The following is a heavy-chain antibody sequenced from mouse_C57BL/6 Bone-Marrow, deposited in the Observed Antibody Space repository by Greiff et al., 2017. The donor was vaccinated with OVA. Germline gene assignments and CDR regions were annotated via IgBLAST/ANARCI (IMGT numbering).Heavy chain of an antibody. CDR2: IDPENGDT. CDR1: GFNIKDDY. D-gene: IGHD1-1*01. J-gene: IGHJ4*01. V-gene: IGHV14-4*01. CDR3: TTSVAGAMDY. Sequence: VQLQQSGAELVMPGASVKLSCTASGFNIKDDYMHWVKQRPEQGLEWIGWIDPENGDTEYASKFQGKATITADTSSNTAYLQLSSLTSEDTAVYYCTTSVAGAMDYWGQGTSVTVSS.